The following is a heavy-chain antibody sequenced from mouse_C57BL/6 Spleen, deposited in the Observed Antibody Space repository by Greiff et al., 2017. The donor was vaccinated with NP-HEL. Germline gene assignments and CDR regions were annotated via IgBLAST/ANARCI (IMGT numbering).Heavy chain of an antibody. J-gene: IGHJ2*01. D-gene: IGHD1-1*01. CDR1: GYTFTSYW. V-gene: IGHV1-53*01. CDR2: INPSNGGT. CDR3: APSGIYYGTEDYFDY. Sequence: VQLQQSGTELVKPGASVKLSCKASGYTFTSYWMHWVKQRPGQGLEWIGNINPSNGGTNYNEKFKSKATLTVDKSSSTAYMQLSSLTSEDSAVYYCAPSGIYYGTEDYFDYWGQGTTLTVSS.